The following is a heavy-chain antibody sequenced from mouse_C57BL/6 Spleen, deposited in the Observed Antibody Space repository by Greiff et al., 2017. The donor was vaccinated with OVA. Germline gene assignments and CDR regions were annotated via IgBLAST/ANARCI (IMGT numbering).Heavy chain of an antibody. CDR2: IRLKSDNYAT. CDR1: GFTFSNYW. V-gene: IGHV6-3*01. D-gene: IGHD1-1*01. J-gene: IGHJ2*01. CDR3: TVFYYGSSGY. Sequence: DVMLVESGGGLVQPGGSMKLSCVASGFTFSNYWMNWVRQSPEKGLEWVAQIRLKSDNYATHYAESVKGRFTISRDDSKSSVYLQMNNLRAEDTGIYYCTVFYYGSSGYWGQGTTLTVSS.